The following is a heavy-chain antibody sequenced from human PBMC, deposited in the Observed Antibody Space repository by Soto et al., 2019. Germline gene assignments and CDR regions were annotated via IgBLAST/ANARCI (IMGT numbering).Heavy chain of an antibody. Sequence: QLQLQESGPGLVKPSETLSLTCTVSGGSISRSSYYWGWIRQPPGKGLEWIGSTYYSGSTQYNPSLKSRVTISVDTSKNQFSLKLSSVTAVDTAVYYCATLWFGEADYWGQGTLVTVSS. CDR3: ATLWFGEADY. CDR2: TYYSGST. V-gene: IGHV4-39*01. J-gene: IGHJ4*02. D-gene: IGHD3-10*01. CDR1: GGSISRSSYY.